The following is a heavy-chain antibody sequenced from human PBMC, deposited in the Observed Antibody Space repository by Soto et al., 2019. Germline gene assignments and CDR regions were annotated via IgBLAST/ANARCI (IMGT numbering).Heavy chain of an antibody. J-gene: IGHJ5*02. Sequence: EVQLVESGGGLVQPGGSLRLSCAASGFTFSSYSMNWVRQAPGKGLEWVSYISSSSSTIYYADSVKGRFTISRDNAKNSLCLQVIRLRAEVSAVYYCAREEGLLICFVPWGQGTLVTVSS. CDR2: ISSSSSTI. CDR1: GFTFSSYS. D-gene: IGHD2-15*01. V-gene: IGHV3-48*01. CDR3: AREEGLLICFVP.